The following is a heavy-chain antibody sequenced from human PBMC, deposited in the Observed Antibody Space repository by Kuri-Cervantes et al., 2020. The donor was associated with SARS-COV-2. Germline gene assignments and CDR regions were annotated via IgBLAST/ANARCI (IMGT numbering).Heavy chain of an antibody. D-gene: IGHD1-26*01. V-gene: IGHV1-69*13. J-gene: IGHJ6*03. CDR1: GVTFSSYA. CDR3: ARDIVGAPYYYYYYMDV. CDR2: IITIFGTA. Sequence: SVKVSCKASGVTFSSYAISWVRQAPGQGLEWMGGIITIFGTANYAQKFQGRVTITADESTSTAYMELSSLRSEDTAVYYCARDIVGAPYYYYYYMDVWGKGTTVTVSS.